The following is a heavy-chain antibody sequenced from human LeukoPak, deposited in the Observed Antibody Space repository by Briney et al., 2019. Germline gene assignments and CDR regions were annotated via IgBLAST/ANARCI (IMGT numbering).Heavy chain of an antibody. Sequence: SGPTLVNPTQTLTLTCTFSGFSLSTSGVGVGWIRQPPGKALEWLALIYWDDDKRYSPSLKSRLTITKDTSKNQVVLTMTNMDPVATATYYCAHTSYYYGSGSQDFDYWGQGTLVTVSS. J-gene: IGHJ4*02. D-gene: IGHD3-10*01. CDR1: GFSLSTSGVG. V-gene: IGHV2-5*02. CDR3: AHTSYYYGSGSQDFDY. CDR2: IYWDDDK.